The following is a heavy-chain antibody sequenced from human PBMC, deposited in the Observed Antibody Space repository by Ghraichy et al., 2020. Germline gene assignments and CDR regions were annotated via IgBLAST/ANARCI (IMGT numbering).Heavy chain of an antibody. CDR3: ARGGYSSGWYDSGYYGMDV. D-gene: IGHD6-19*01. Sequence: ASVKVSCKTSGYTFTDYYMHWVRQAPGQGLEWMGWINPNSGGTNYAQNFQGWVTMTRDTSIGTAYMELSRLRSDDTAVYYCARGGYSSGWYDSGYYGMDVWGQGTTATVSS. J-gene: IGHJ6*02. V-gene: IGHV1-2*04. CDR1: GYTFTDYY. CDR2: INPNSGGT.